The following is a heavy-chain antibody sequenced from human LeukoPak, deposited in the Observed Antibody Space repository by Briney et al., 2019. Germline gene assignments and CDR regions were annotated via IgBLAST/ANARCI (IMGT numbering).Heavy chain of an antibody. Sequence: QSGGSLRLSCAASGFTLSSYSMNWVRQAPGKGLEWVSYISSSSSTIYYADSVKGRFTISRDNSKNTLYLQVNSLRAEDTAVYYCAKDENHPRGIWYFDLWGRGTLVTVSS. CDR3: AKDENHPRGIWYFDL. CDR2: ISSSSSTI. CDR1: GFTLSSYS. J-gene: IGHJ2*01. V-gene: IGHV3-48*01. D-gene: IGHD1-14*01.